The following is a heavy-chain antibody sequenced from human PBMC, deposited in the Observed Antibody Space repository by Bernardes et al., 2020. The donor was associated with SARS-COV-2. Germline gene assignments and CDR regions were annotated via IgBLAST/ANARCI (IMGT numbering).Heavy chain of an antibody. J-gene: IGHJ6*02. V-gene: IGHV3-30*18. CDR2: ISYEGSKE. Sequence: GGSLRLSCAASGFTLNNFGIHWVHQAPGKGLEWVSLISYEGSKEFYADFVRGRFSISRDNSKRAVYLQMNSLGPEDTAVYYCAKRKQIFHLSEWDVGMDVWGRGTTVTVS. CDR3: AKRKQIFHLSEWDVGMDV. D-gene: IGHD1-26*01. CDR1: GFTLNNFG.